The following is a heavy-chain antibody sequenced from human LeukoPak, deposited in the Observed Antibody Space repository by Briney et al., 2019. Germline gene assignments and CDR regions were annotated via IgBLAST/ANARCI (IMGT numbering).Heavy chain of an antibody. CDR3: AKVLTGSGAFDI. J-gene: IGHJ3*02. Sequence: GGSLRLSCAASGFSFNTYALHWVRQAPGRGLEWVAVISSGGSTTHYADSVKGRFTISTDSSKNTLYLLMNSLRGEDTAVYYCAKVLTGSGAFDIWGQGTMVTVSS. CDR1: GFSFNTYA. CDR2: ISSGGSTT. D-gene: IGHD7-27*01. V-gene: IGHV3-30-3*01.